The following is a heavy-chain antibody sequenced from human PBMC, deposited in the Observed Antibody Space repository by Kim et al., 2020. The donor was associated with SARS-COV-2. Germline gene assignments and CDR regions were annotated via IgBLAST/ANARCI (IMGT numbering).Heavy chain of an antibody. CDR3: ARVVPPLWDYFDY. D-gene: IGHD3-16*01. J-gene: IGHJ4*02. Sequence: YAQKFQGRVTITADESTSTAYMELSSLRSEDTAVYYCARVVPPLWDYFDYWGQGTLVTVSS. V-gene: IGHV1-69*01.